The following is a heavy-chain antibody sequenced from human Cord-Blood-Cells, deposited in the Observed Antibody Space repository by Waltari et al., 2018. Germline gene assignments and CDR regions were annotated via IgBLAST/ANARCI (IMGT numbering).Heavy chain of an antibody. J-gene: IGHJ6*03. Sequence: AQLVQSGAEVKKPGSSVKVACKASGGTFSSYAITWVRPAPGQGLEWMGGIIPIFGTANYAQKFQGRVTITADESTSTAYMELSSLRSEDTAVYYCAGPTTVTSDYYYYYMDVWGKGTTVTVSS. D-gene: IGHD4-4*01. V-gene: IGHV1-69*01. CDR3: AGPTTVTSDYYYYYMDV. CDR2: IIPIFGTA. CDR1: GGTFSSYA.